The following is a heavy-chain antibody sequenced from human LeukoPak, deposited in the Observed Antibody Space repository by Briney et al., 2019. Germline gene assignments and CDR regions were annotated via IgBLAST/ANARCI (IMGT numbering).Heavy chain of an antibody. CDR3: ATISGDY. V-gene: IGHV3-7*01. Sequence: PGGSLRLSCAASGFTFSNYWMGWVRQAPGKGLEWVANIKQDGSEKYYIDSVQGRFTISRDNAKNSLYLQMNSLRDEDTAVYSCATISGDYWGQGTLVTVSS. CDR2: IKQDGSEK. D-gene: IGHD5-24*01. J-gene: IGHJ4*02. CDR1: GFTFSNYW.